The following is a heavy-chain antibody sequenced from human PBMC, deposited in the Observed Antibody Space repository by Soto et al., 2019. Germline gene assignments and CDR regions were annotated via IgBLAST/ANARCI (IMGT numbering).Heavy chain of an antibody. Sequence: NPSETLSLTCAVSGGSISSGGYSWSWIRQPPGKGLEWIGYIYHSGSTYYNPSLKSRVTISVDRSKNQFSLKLSSVTAADTAVYCCARGRDYYDTQNWFDPWGQGTLVTVSS. CDR2: IYHSGST. J-gene: IGHJ5*02. CDR1: GGSISSGGYS. CDR3: ARGRDYYDTQNWFDP. V-gene: IGHV4-30-2*01. D-gene: IGHD3-22*01.